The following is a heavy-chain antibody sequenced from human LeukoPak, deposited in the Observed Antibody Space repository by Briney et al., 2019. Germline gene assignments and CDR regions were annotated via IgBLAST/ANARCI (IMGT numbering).Heavy chain of an antibody. D-gene: IGHD3-22*01. CDR2: IYTSGST. CDR3: ARGYQMAYYYDSSGYLFDY. Sequence: SQTLSLTCTVSGGSISSGSYYWGWIRQPAGKGLEWIGRIYTSGSTNYNPSLKSRVTISVDTSKNQFSLKLSSVTAADTAVYYCARGYQMAYYYDSSGYLFDYWGQGTLVTVSS. V-gene: IGHV4-61*02. CDR1: GGSISSGSYY. J-gene: IGHJ4*02.